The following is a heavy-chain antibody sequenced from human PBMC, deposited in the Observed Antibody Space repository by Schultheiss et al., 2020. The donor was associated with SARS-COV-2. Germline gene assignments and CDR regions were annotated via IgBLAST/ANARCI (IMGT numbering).Heavy chain of an antibody. Sequence: SETLSLTCTVSGGSVSSGSYYWSWIRQPPGKGLEWIGYIYYSGSTNYNPSLKSRVTILVDKSKNQFSLKLSSVTAADTAVYYCARAFIAHCSGGSCYRSGHWFDPWGQGTLVTVSS. CDR3: ARAFIAHCSGGSCYRSGHWFDP. CDR2: IYYSGST. V-gene: IGHV4-61*01. D-gene: IGHD2-15*01. J-gene: IGHJ5*02. CDR1: GGSVSSGSYY.